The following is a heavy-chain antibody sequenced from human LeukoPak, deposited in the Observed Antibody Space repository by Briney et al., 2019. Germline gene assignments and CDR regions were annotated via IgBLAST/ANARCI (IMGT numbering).Heavy chain of an antibody. CDR1: GFTFSSYA. V-gene: IGHV3-30-3*01. CDR2: MSYDGSNK. Sequence: GGSLRLSCAASGFTFSSYAMHWVRQAPGKGLEWVAVMSYDGSNKYYADSVKGRFTISRDNSKNTLYLQMNSLRAEDTAVYYCARDSYGDGYGAFGIWGQGTMVTVSS. D-gene: IGHD4-17*01. CDR3: ARDSYGDGYGAFGI. J-gene: IGHJ3*02.